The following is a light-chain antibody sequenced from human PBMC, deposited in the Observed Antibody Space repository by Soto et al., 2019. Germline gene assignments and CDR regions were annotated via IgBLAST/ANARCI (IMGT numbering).Light chain of an antibody. CDR2: AAS. Sequence: DIQMTQSPSSLSASVGDRVTITCRASQSISSYLNWYQQKPGKAPKLLIYAASSLQSRVPSRFSGSASGTDFTLPISSLPPEDFATYYCQQSYSTPRTFGQGTKLEIK. V-gene: IGKV1-39*01. J-gene: IGKJ2*02. CDR3: QQSYSTPRT. CDR1: QSISSY.